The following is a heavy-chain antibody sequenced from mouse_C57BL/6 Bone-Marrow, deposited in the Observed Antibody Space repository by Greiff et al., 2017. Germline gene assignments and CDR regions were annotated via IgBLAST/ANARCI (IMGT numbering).Heavy chain of an antibody. CDR3: ARRGSGIPYAMDY. Sequence: VQLQESGAELVRPGTSVKVSCKASGYAFTNYLIVWVKQRPGPGLEWIGVINPGSGGTNYNEKFKGKATLPADKSSSTAYMKLSSLTSEDSAVYFCARRGSGIPYAMDYWGQGTSVTVSS. CDR1: GYAFTNYL. J-gene: IGHJ4*01. V-gene: IGHV1-54*01. CDR2: INPGSGGT. D-gene: IGHD1-1*01.